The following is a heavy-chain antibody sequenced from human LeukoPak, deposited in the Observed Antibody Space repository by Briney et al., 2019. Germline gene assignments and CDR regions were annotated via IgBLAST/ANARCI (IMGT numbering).Heavy chain of an antibody. D-gene: IGHD5-18*01. J-gene: IGHJ3*02. Sequence: PSETLSLTCTVSGGSISSYYWSWIRQPPGKGLEWIGYIYYSGSTNYNPYLKSRVTISVDTSKNQFSLKLSSVTAADTAVYYCAREAWVTRGSFDIWGQGTMVTVSS. CDR1: GGSISSYY. CDR2: IYYSGST. CDR3: AREAWVTRGSFDI. V-gene: IGHV4-59*01.